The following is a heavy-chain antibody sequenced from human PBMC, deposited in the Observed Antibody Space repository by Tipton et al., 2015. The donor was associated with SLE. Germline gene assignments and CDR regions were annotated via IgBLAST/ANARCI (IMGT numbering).Heavy chain of an antibody. Sequence: QSGAEVKKPGSSVKVSCKASGGTFSRYAISWVRQAPGQGLEWMGGIIPIFGTANYAQKFQGRVTITTDESTSTAYMELSSLRSEDTAVYYGARGRGAARPFDYWGQGTLVTVSS. CDR3: ARGRGAARPFDY. V-gene: IGHV1-69*05. CDR1: GGTFSRYA. J-gene: IGHJ4*02. D-gene: IGHD6-6*01. CDR2: IIPIFGTA.